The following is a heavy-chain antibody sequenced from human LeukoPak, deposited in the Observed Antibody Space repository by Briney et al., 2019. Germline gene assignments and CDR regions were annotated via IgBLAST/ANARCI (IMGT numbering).Heavy chain of an antibody. CDR1: GFTVSSNY. CDR3: ARDVESSSPLPLGY. J-gene: IGHJ4*02. CDR2: IYSGGST. Sequence: GGSLRLSCAASGFTVSSNYMSWVRQAPGKGLEWVSVIYSGGSTYYADSVKGRFTTSRDNSKNTLYLQMNSLRAEDTAVYYCARDVESSSPLPLGYWGQGTLVTVSS. D-gene: IGHD6-6*01. V-gene: IGHV3-66*02.